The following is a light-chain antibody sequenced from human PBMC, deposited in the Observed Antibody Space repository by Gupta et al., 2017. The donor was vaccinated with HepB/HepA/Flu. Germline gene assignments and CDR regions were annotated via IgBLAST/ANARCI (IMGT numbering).Light chain of an antibody. Sequence: SYVLTQPPSVSVAPGKTARISCGGNNIGSKSVHWYQQKPGQAPVLVVYDDSDRPSGIPERFSGSNSGNTATLIIXGXEAGDEXDYYCQVWDSSSDHLVFGGGTKLTV. CDR2: DDS. V-gene: IGLV3-21*03. J-gene: IGLJ2*01. CDR1: NIGSKS. CDR3: QVWDSSSDHLV.